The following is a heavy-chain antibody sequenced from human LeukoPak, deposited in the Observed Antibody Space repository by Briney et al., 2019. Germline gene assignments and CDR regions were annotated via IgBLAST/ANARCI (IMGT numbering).Heavy chain of an antibody. D-gene: IGHD6-13*01. Sequence: PGGSLRLSCAASGFTFSSYWMSWVRQAPGKGLEWVANIKQDGSEKYYVDSVKGRFTISRDNSKNTLYLQMNSLRAEDTAVYYCARDNDRYSSSWGLDYWGQGTLVTVSS. J-gene: IGHJ4*02. CDR2: IKQDGSEK. V-gene: IGHV3-7*01. CDR3: ARDNDRYSSSWGLDY. CDR1: GFTFSSYW.